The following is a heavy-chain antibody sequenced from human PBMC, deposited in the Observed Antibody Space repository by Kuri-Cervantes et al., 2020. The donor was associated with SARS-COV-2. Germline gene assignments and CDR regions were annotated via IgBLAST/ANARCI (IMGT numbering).Heavy chain of an antibody. CDR2: INHSGST. Sequence: SETLSLTCAVYGGSFSGYYWSWIRQPPGKGLEWIGEINHSGSTNYNPSLKSRVAISVDTSKSHFSLKLTSVTAADTAMYYCARHIGWMQLWLRMGGFDIWGQGTMVAVSS. J-gene: IGHJ3*02. CDR3: ARHIGWMQLWLRMGGFDI. CDR1: GGSFSGYY. V-gene: IGHV4-34*01. D-gene: IGHD5-18*01.